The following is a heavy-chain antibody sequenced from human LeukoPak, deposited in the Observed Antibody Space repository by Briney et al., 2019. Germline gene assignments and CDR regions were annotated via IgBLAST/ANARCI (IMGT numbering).Heavy chain of an antibody. J-gene: IGHJ5*02. D-gene: IGHD1-26*01. Sequence: PSQTLSLTCALSGDSVSSKSAAWNWIRQSPSRGLEWLGRTYYRSKWYNDYAVSVESRMNINPDTSKNQFSLQLNSVTPEDTAVYYCAREDEVGTTRSWFDPWGQGISVTVSS. V-gene: IGHV6-1*01. CDR3: AREDEVGTTRSWFDP. CDR2: TYYRSKWYN. CDR1: GDSVSSKSAA.